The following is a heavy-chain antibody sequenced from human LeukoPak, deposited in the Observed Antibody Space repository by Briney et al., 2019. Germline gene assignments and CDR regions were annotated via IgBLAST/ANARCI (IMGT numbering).Heavy chain of an antibody. J-gene: IGHJ4*02. V-gene: IGHV1-8*01. D-gene: IGHD5-18*01. CDR2: MNPNSGNT. CDR1: GYTFPSYD. Sequence: ASVKVSCKASGYTFPSYDINWVRQATGQGLEWMGWMNPNSGNTGYAQKFQGRVTMTRNTSISTAYMEPSSLRSEDTAVYYCTTIQLWSDFDYWGQGTLVTVSS. CDR3: TTIQLWSDFDY.